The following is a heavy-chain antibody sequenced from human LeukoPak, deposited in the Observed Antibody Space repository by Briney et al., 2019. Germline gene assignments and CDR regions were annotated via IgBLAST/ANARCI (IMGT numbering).Heavy chain of an antibody. Sequence: PGGSLRLSCAASGFTFSSYSMNWARQAPGKGLEWVSSISSSSSYIYYADSVKGRFTISRDNAKNSLYLQMNSLRAEDTAVDYCARDLNGGPFDYWGQGTLVTVSS. D-gene: IGHD4-23*01. CDR2: ISSSSSYI. V-gene: IGHV3-21*01. J-gene: IGHJ4*02. CDR3: ARDLNGGPFDY. CDR1: GFTFSSYS.